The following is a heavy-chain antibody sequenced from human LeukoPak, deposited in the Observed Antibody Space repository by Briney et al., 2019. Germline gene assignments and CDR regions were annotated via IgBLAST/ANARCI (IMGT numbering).Heavy chain of an antibody. J-gene: IGHJ4*02. CDR2: ISGSGGST. CDR3: AKDWQYCSGGSCYLNYFDY. Sequence: PGGSLRLSCAASGFTFSSYAMSWVRQSPGKGLEWVSVISGSGGSTYYADSVKGRFTISRDNSKNTLYLQMNSLRAEDTAVYYCAKDWQYCSGGSCYLNYFDYWGQGTLVTVSS. V-gene: IGHV3-23*01. CDR1: GFTFSSYA. D-gene: IGHD2-15*01.